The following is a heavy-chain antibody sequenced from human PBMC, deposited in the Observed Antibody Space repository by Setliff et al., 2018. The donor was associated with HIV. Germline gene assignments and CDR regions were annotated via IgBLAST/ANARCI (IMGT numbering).Heavy chain of an antibody. CDR2: IHAGSGDT. Sequence: ASVKVSCKASGYTFTNNVIHWVRQAPGQRLEWMGWIHAGSGDTQYSQKFQGGVTITRDTSASTVYMELSSLRSEDTAMYYCARDHPGIAYWGQGTMVTVSS. CDR3: ARDHPGIAY. J-gene: IGHJ4*02. CDR1: GYTFTNNV. V-gene: IGHV1-3*01.